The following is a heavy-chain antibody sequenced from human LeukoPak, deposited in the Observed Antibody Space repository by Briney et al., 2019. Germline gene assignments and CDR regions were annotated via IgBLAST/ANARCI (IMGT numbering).Heavy chain of an antibody. CDR2: INPNSGGT. CDR3: ARDGEFGGNSLTHDY. CDR1: GYTFTGYY. D-gene: IGHD4-23*01. J-gene: IGHJ4*02. V-gene: IGHV1-2*06. Sequence: ASVKVSCKASGYTFTGYYMHWVRQAPGQGLEWMGRINPNSGGTNYAQKFQGRVTMTRDTSISTAYMELSRLRSDDTAVYYCARDGEFGGNSLTHDYWGRGTLVTVSS.